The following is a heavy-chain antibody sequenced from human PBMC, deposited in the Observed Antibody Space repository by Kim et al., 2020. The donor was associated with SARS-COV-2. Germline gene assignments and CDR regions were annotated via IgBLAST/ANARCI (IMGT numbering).Heavy chain of an antibody. Sequence: SETLSLTCAVYGGSFSGYYWSWIRQPPGKGLEWIGEINHSGSTNYNPSLKSRVTISVDTSKNQFSLKLSSVTAADTAVYYCARGRYCSSTSCYFFSTSGPNTFDPLSQGTLVTVSS. J-gene: IGHJ5*02. V-gene: IGHV4-34*01. CDR1: GGSFSGYY. CDR3: ARGRYCSSTSCYFFSTSGPNTFDP. CDR2: INHSGST. D-gene: IGHD2-2*01.